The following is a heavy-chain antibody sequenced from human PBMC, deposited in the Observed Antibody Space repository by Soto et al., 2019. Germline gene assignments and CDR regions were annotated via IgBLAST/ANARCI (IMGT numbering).Heavy chain of an antibody. V-gene: IGHV3-21*01. D-gene: IGHD6-13*01. CDR2: ISSSSSYI. CDR3: ARAGIAAAPKYNWFDP. Sequence: GGSLKLSCETSGVTFSSYSTNWVRQAPGKGLEWVSSISSSSSYIYYADSVKGRFTISRDNAKNSLYLQMNSLRAEDTAVYYCARAGIAAAPKYNWFDPWGQGTLVTVSS. CDR1: GVTFSSYS. J-gene: IGHJ5*02.